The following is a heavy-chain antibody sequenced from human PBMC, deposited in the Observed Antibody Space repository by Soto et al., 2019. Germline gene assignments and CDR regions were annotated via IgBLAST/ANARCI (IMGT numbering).Heavy chain of an antibody. J-gene: IGHJ4*02. D-gene: IGHD2-2*01. CDR2: ISPYSGST. CDR3: TREAIVVIPAAQPSHFDS. Sequence: QVQLVQSGAEVKKPGASVKVSCKGLGYNFIKYGMNWVRQAPGQGLEWMGWISPYSGSTHSAQKFHGRLTLTTDTAATTAYMELRSLRSADTALYYCTREAIVVIPAAQPSHFDSWGQGTLVTVSS. CDR1: GYNFIKYG. V-gene: IGHV1-18*01.